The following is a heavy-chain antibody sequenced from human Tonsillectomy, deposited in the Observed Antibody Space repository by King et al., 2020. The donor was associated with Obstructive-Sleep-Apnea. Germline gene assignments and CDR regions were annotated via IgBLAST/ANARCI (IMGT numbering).Heavy chain of an antibody. D-gene: IGHD6-13*01. V-gene: IGHV3-23*04. J-gene: IGHJ6*02. CDR2: ISGSGGST. CDR3: AKCESGNNGYSSSWYHLSYYYYYYGMDV. Sequence: VQLVESGGGLVQPGGSLRLSCAASGFTFSSYAMSWVRQAPGKGLEWVSAISGSGGSTYYADSVKGRFTISRDNSKNTLYLQMNSLRAEDTAVYYCAKCESGNNGYSSSWYHLSYYYYYYGMDVWGQGTTVTVSS. CDR1: GFTFSSYA.